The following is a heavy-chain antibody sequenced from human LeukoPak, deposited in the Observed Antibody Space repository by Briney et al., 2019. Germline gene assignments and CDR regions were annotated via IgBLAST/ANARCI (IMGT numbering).Heavy chain of an antibody. Sequence: PGGSLRLSCAASGFTFSSYAMSWVRQAPGKGLEWVSGISDDGGHTYYADSVKGRFTISRDNSKNTLYLQMNSLRAEDTAVYYCAKGVSTHFDYWGQGTLVTVSS. CDR2: ISDDGGHT. CDR1: GFTFSSYA. D-gene: IGHD2-21*01. J-gene: IGHJ4*02. CDR3: AKGVSTHFDY. V-gene: IGHV3-23*01.